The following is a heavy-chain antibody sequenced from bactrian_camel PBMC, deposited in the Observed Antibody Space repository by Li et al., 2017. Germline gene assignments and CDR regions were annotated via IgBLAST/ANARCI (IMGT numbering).Heavy chain of an antibody. CDR1: GFIFSAYY. Sequence: VQLVESGGGLVQPGGSLRLSCAASGFIFSAYYMHWVRLAPKKGLEWVSSINSESGGSTYYADTVKGRFTITRDNTERTMHLQMNSLKPEDTAVYFCAADPGWVLTARALLESTYAYLGQGTQVTVS. V-gene: IGHV3S40*01. CDR2: INSESGGST. CDR3: AADPGWVLTARALLESTYAY. J-gene: IGHJ4*01. D-gene: IGHD5*01.